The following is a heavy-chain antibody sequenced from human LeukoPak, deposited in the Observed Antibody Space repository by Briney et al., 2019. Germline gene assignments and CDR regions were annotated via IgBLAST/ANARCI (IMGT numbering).Heavy chain of an antibody. CDR2: IYYSGST. Sequence: SQTLSLTCTVSGGSISSGGYYWSWIRQHPGKGLEWIGYIYYSGSTYYSPSLKSRVTISVDTSKNQFSLKLSSVTAADTAVYYCARWISSGHITQGYYFDYWGQGTQVTVSS. V-gene: IGHV4-31*03. CDR1: GGSISSGGYY. CDR3: ARWISSGHITQGYYFDY. J-gene: IGHJ4*02. D-gene: IGHD3-22*01.